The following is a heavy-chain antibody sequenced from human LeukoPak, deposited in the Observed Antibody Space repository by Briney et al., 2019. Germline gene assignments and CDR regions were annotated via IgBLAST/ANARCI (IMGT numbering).Heavy chain of an antibody. CDR2: IYRGGST. V-gene: IGHV3-66*01. CDR1: GFTVGSNY. J-gene: IGHJ4*02. CDR3: ARDASNSLDY. D-gene: IGHD1-1*01. Sequence: PGGSLRLSCAASGFTVGSNYMSWVRQAPGKGLEWVSIIYRGGSTNYADSVKGRFTISRDNAKNSLYLQMNSLRDEDTAVYYCARDASNSLDYWGQGTLVTVSS.